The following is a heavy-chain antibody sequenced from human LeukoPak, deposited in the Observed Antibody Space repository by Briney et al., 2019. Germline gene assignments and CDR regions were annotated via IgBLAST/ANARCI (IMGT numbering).Heavy chain of an antibody. CDR3: ARHDYGGNSEVY. V-gene: IGHV4-38-2*01. D-gene: IGHD4-23*01. CDR2: IYQSGST. Sequence: TSETLSLTCGVSGHSISSGYYWGWIRQPPRKGMERIGSIYQSGSTYYNPSLKSRVTISVDTFKNQFSLKLSSVTAADTAVYYCARHDYGGNSEVYWGQGTLVTVSS. J-gene: IGHJ4*02. CDR1: GHSISSGYY.